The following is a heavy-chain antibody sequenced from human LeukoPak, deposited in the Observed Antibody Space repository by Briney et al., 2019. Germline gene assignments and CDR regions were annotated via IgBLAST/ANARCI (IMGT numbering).Heavy chain of an antibody. D-gene: IGHD2-21*02. Sequence: GASVKVSCKVSGYTLTELSMHWVRQAPGKGLEWMGGFDPEDGETIYAQKFQGRVTMTEDASTDIAYMELSSLRSEDTAVYYCATAFCGGDCYFDYWGQGTLVTVSS. CDR2: FDPEDGET. CDR1: GYTLTELS. V-gene: IGHV1-24*01. CDR3: ATAFCGGDCYFDY. J-gene: IGHJ4*02.